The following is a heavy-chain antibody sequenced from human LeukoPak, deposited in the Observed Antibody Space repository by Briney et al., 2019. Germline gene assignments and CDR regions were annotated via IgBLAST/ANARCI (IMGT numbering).Heavy chain of an antibody. Sequence: SQTLPLTCTVSGGSISSGGYYWSWIRQPPGKGLEWIGYIYHSGSTYYNPSLKSRVTISVDTSKNQFSLKLSSVTAADTAVYYCARTRKTYYDSSGYYSAFDYWGQGILVTVSS. D-gene: IGHD3-22*01. CDR1: GGSISSGGYY. J-gene: IGHJ4*02. CDR3: ARTRKTYYDSSGYYSAFDY. CDR2: IYHSGST. V-gene: IGHV4-30-2*02.